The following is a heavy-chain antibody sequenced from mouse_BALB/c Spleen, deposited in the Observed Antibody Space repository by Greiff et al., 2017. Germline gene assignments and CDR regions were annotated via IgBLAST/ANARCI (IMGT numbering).Heavy chain of an antibody. CDR3: AIYDYDYYAMDY. CDR1: GFTFSSYT. D-gene: IGHD2-4*01. J-gene: IGHJ4*01. V-gene: IGHV5-12-2*01. CDR2: ISNGGGST. Sequence: EVMLVESGGGLVQPGGSLKLSCAASGFTFSSYTMSWVRQTPEKRLEWVAYISNGGGSTYYPDTVKGRFTISRDNAKNTLYLQMSSLKSEDTAMYYCAIYDYDYYAMDYWGQGTSVTVSS.